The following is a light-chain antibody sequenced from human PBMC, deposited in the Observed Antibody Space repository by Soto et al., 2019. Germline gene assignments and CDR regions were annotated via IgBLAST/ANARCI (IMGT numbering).Light chain of an antibody. CDR1: QSISNY. CDR3: QQCYSTPHT. J-gene: IGKJ4*01. Sequence: DIQMTQSPSSLSASVGDRVTIPCRASQSISNYLNWYQHKPGKAPKVLIYAASSLQSGVPSRFSGSGAGTDFTLTISILQPEDVATYYCQQCYSTPHTFGGGTKVEIK. CDR2: AAS. V-gene: IGKV1-39*01.